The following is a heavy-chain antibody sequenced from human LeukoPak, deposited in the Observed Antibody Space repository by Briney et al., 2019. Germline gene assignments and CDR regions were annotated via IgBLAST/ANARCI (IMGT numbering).Heavy chain of an antibody. CDR1: GYTFTSYD. CDR3: ARGLAYYDFWSGYLGEWFDP. D-gene: IGHD3-3*01. V-gene: IGHV1-8*03. CDR2: MNPNSGNT. Sequence: GASVKVSCKASGYTFTSYDINWVRQATGQGLEWMGWMNPNSGNTGYAQKFQGRVTITRNTSISTAYMELSSLRSEDTAVYYCARGLAYYDFWSGYLGEWFDPWGQGTLVTVSS. J-gene: IGHJ5*02.